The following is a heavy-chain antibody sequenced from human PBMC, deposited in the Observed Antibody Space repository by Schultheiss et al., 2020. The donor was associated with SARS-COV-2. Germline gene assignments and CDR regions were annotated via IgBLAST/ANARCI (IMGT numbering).Heavy chain of an antibody. CDR3: VAGPQVEGEGYDY. V-gene: IGHV3-66*02. Sequence: GGSLRLSCAASGFTFSDYYMSWIRQTPGEGLEYVSVIYVDDRTYYADSVKGRFTISRDNSKNTLYLQMNSLRAEDTAVYYCVAGPQVEGEGYDYWGQGTLVTVSS. CDR2: IYVDDRT. D-gene: IGHD5-24*01. CDR1: GFTFSDYY. J-gene: IGHJ4*02.